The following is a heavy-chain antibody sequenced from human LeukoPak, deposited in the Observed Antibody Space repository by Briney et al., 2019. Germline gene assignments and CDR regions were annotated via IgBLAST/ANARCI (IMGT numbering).Heavy chain of an antibody. J-gene: IGHJ3*02. CDR2: ISSSSSTI. CDR1: GFTFSSYS. Sequence: PGGSLRLSCAASGFTFSSYSMNWVRQAPGKGLEWVSYISSSSSTIYYADSVKGRFTISRDNAKNSLYLQMNSLRVEDTAVYYCARSGTTYYYDSSTRIWGQGTMVTVSS. D-gene: IGHD3-22*01. V-gene: IGHV3-48*04. CDR3: ARSGTTYYYDSSTRI.